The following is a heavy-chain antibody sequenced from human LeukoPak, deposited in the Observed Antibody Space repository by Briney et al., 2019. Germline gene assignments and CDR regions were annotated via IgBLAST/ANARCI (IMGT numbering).Heavy chain of an antibody. CDR1: GLSFSNAW. CDR3: ARIGYSSSSLDF. Sequence: PGGSLRLSCAASGLSFSNAWMNWVRQAPGKGLEWVANIKQDGSVKYYVDSVKGRFTISRDKAKNSLYLQMNSLRAEDTAVYNCARIGYSSSSLDFWGRGTLVTVSS. D-gene: IGHD6-6*01. J-gene: IGHJ4*02. CDR2: IKQDGSVK. V-gene: IGHV3-7*03.